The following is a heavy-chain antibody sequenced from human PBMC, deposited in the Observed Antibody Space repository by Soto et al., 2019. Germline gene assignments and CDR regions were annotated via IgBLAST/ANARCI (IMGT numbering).Heavy chain of an antibody. D-gene: IGHD2-2*01. CDR2: INHSGST. Sequence: SETLSLTCAVYGGSFSGYYWSWIRQPPGKGLEWIGEINHSGSTNYNPSLKSRVTISVDTSKNQFSLKLSSVTAADTAVYYCVKSGVFRAASSSNYQYSLDFWGQGTPVTVSS. CDR3: VKSGVFRAASSSNYQYSLDF. CDR1: GGSFSGYY. V-gene: IGHV4-34*01. J-gene: IGHJ6*03.